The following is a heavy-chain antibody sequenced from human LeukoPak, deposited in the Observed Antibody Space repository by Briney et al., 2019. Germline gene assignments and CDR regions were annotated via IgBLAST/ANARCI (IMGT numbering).Heavy chain of an antibody. CDR2: ISSNGGST. J-gene: IGHJ6*02. V-gene: IGHV3-64*01. Sequence: GGSLRLSCAASGFTFSSYAMHWVRQAPGKGLEYVSAISSNGGSTYYANSVKGRFTISRDNSKNTLYLQMGSLRAEDMAVYYCARDQDTAMVWGDYYYGMDVWGQGTTVTVSS. CDR1: GFTFSSYA. CDR3: ARDQDTAMVWGDYYYGMDV. D-gene: IGHD5-18*01.